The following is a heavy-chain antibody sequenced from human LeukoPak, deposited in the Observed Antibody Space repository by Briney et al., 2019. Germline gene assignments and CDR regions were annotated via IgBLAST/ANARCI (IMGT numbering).Heavy chain of an antibody. CDR1: GGSISRYY. J-gene: IGHJ3*02. CDR2: IYYSGNT. Sequence: SETLSLTCTVSGGSISRYYWSWIRQPPGKGLEWIGYIYYSGNTNYNPSLKSRVTISVDTSKNQFSLKLTSVTAADTAVYYCARAGLSIAAAGTNAFDIWGQGTMVTVSS. D-gene: IGHD6-13*01. V-gene: IGHV4-59*08. CDR3: ARAGLSIAAAGTNAFDI.